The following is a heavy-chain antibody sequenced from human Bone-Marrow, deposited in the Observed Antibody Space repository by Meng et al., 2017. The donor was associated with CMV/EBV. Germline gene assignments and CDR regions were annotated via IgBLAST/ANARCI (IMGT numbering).Heavy chain of an antibody. V-gene: IGHV4-39*07. CDR2: IYYRGST. J-gene: IGHJ5*02. CDR3: ARDSRGYQKLGWFDP. D-gene: IGHD3-22*01. Sequence: GGSISSSSYYWGWVRQPPGKGLEWIGSIYYRGSTYYDPSLKSRITISVDTSKDQFSLKLSSVTAADTAVYYCARDSRGYQKLGWFDPWGQGTLVTVSS. CDR1: GGSISSSSYY.